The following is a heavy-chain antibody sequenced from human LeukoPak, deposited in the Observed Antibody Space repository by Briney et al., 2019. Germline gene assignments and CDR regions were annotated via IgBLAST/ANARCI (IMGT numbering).Heavy chain of an antibody. CDR2: IYYSGST. D-gene: IGHD7-27*01. CDR3: ARDLTGATNYFDY. Sequence: SQTLSLTCTVSGGSISSGGYYWSWIRQHPGKGLEWIGYIYYSGSTYYNPSLKSRVTISVDTSKNQFSLKLSSVTAADTAVYYCARDLTGATNYFDYWGQGTLVTVSS. CDR1: GGSISSGGYY. V-gene: IGHV4-31*03. J-gene: IGHJ4*02.